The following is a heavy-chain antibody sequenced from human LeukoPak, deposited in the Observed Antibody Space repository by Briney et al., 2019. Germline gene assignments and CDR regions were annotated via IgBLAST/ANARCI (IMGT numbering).Heavy chain of an antibody. J-gene: IGHJ4*02. D-gene: IGHD6-13*01. CDR3: ARDFPPFTAAGTFAY. CDR2: ISGSGGST. Sequence: PGASLRLSCAASGFTFSSYAMSWVRQAPGKGLEWVSTISGSGGSTYYADSVKGRFTISRDNSKNTLYLQMNSLRAEDTAVYYCARDFPPFTAAGTFAYWGQGTLVTVSS. CDR1: GFTFSSYA. V-gene: IGHV3-23*01.